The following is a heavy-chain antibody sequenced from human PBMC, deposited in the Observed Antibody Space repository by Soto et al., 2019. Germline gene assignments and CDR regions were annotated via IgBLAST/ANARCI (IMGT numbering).Heavy chain of an antibody. J-gene: IGHJ3*02. CDR1: GFTFSSYE. Sequence: GGSLRLSCAASGFTFSSYEMNWVRQAPGKGLERVSYISSSGSTIYYADSVKGRFTISRDNAKNSLYLQMNSLRAEDTAVYYCAIADYYYSSGYWVGAFDIWCQGTMVTVSS. D-gene: IGHD3-22*01. CDR3: AIADYYYSSGYWVGAFDI. CDR2: ISSSGSTI. V-gene: IGHV3-48*03.